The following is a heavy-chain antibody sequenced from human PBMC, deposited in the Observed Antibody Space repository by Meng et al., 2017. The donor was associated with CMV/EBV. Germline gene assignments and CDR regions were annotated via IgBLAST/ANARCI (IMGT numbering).Heavy chain of an antibody. D-gene: IGHD3-22*01. CDR1: GYTFTSYG. Sequence: SVKVSCKASGYTFTSYGISWVRQAPGQGLEWMGGIIPIFGTANYAQKFQGRVTITTDESTSTAYMELSSLRSEDTAVYYCASLFYDSSGWDAFDIWGQGTMVTVSS. V-gene: IGHV1-69*05. CDR2: IIPIFGTA. CDR3: ASLFYDSSGWDAFDI. J-gene: IGHJ3*02.